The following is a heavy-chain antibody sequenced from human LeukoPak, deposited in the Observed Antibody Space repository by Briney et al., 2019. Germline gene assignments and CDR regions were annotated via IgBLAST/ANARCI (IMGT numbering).Heavy chain of an antibody. CDR1: GLTFSSYW. D-gene: IGHD3-10*01. J-gene: IGHJ4*02. CDR2: IKQDGSEK. V-gene: IGHV3-7*01. Sequence: PGGSLRLSCAASGLTFSSYWMSWVRQAPGKGLEWVANIKQDGSEKYYVDSVKGRFTISRDNAKNSLYLQMNSLRAEDTAVYYCARVLWFGELLPPLDYWGQGTLVTVSS. CDR3: ARVLWFGELLPPLDY.